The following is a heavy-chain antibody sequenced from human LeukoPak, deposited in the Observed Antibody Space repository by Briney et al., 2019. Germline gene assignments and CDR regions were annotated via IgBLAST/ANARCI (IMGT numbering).Heavy chain of an antibody. CDR3: AAMAYYDILTGYYGGAFDI. CDR2: ISGSGGST. CDR1: GFTFSSYG. J-gene: IGHJ3*02. V-gene: IGHV3-23*01. Sequence: GGSLRLSCAASGFTFSSYGMSWVRQAPGKGLEWVSAISGSGGSTYYADSVKGRFTISRDNSKNTLYLQMNSLRAEDTAVYYCAAMAYYDILTGYYGGAFDIWGQGTMVTVSS. D-gene: IGHD3-9*01.